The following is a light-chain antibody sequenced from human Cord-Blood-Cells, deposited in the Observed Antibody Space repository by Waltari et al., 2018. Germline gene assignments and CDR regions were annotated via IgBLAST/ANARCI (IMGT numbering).Light chain of an antibody. J-gene: IGKJ5*01. CDR3: QQYNNLPPVT. CDR2: GAS. Sequence: EIVMTQSPATLSVSPGERATLSCRASQSVSSNLAWYQQKPGQAPSILIQGASTRATGIPARVSGSGSGTEFTLIISSLHSEDFAVDYCQQYNNLPPVTCGEGTRREIK. V-gene: IGKV3-15*01. CDR1: QSVSSN.